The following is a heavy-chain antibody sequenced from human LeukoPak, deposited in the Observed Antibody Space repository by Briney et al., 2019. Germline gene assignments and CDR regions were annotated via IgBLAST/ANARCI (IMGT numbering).Heavy chain of an antibody. V-gene: IGHV4-59*01. J-gene: IGHJ5*02. D-gene: IGHD3-10*01. CDR1: GDSISSNF. CDR3: ARDGVYYGSGANWFDP. Sequence: MSSETLSLTCTVSGDSISSNFWSWIRQPPGKGLEWIGYIYYSGSTNYNPSLKSRVTISVDTSKNQFSLKLSSVTAADTAVYYCARDGVYYGSGANWFDPWGQGTLVTVSS. CDR2: IYYSGST.